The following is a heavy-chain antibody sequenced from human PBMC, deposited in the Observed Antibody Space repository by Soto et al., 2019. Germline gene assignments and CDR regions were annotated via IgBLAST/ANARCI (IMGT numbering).Heavy chain of an antibody. CDR1: GLTFSTYA. V-gene: IGHV3-23*01. D-gene: IGHD7-27*01. J-gene: IGHJ6*02. CDR3: AQSTGGLDSYNSDYSAREV. Sequence: EVHLLESGGDLVQPGGSLRLSCTASGLTFSTYAMSWVRQAPGKGIEWVSAIGGSGTGGRTYYADSVKGRLTISGDNSNNTVYLQMNIVRADATAVYCCAQSTGGLDSYNSDYSAREVWGQGT. CDR2: IGGSGTGGRT.